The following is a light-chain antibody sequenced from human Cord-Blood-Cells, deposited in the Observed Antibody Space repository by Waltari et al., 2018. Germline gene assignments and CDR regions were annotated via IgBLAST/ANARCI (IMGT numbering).Light chain of an antibody. CDR1: QSISSD. V-gene: IGKV1-39*01. CDR2: AAS. CDR3: QQSYSTPWT. J-gene: IGKJ1*01. Sequence: DIQMTPSPFSLSASVGDRVTITCRASQSISSDLNWYQQKPGKAPKLLIYAASSLQSGVPSRFSGSGSGTDCTLTISSLQPEDFATYYCQQSYSTPWTFGQGNNVQSK.